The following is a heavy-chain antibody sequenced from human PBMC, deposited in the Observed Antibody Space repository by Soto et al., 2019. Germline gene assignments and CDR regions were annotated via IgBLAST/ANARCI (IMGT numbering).Heavy chain of an antibody. CDR3: ARGLGRAYYDSSSYFHLDY. Sequence: GGSLRLSCAASGFTFSTYTMNWVRQAPGKGLEWVSSISRTSTYIYYADSVKGRFTVSRDNAKNSLYLQLNSLRAEDTAVYYCARGLGRAYYDSSSYFHLDYWGQGTLVTVSS. D-gene: IGHD3-22*01. CDR2: ISRTSTYI. J-gene: IGHJ4*02. V-gene: IGHV3-21*04. CDR1: GFTFSTYT.